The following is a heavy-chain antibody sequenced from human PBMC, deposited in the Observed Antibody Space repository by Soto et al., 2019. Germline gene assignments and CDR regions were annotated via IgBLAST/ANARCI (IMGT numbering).Heavy chain of an antibody. J-gene: IGHJ6*02. D-gene: IGHD1-20*01. V-gene: IGHV1-69*06. CDR1: GGTFSSYA. CDR3: ARKAILSGTYGMDV. CDR2: IIPIFGTA. Sequence: SVQVSCKASGGTFSSYAISWVRRAPGQGLEWMGGIIPIFGTANYAQKFQGRVTITADKSTSTAYMELSSLRSEDTAVYYCARKAILSGTYGMDVWGQGTTVTVSS.